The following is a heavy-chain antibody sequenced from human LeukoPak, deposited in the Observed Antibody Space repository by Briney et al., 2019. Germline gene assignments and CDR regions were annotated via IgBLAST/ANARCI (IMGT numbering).Heavy chain of an antibody. CDR3: ARHGFLLLWLGELLSRRGRGSWFDP. Sequence: SETLSLTCTVSGYSISTGYYWDWIRQPPGKGLEWIGTFYHGGSTYYNPSLKSRVTISVDTSKNQFSLKLSSVTAADTAVYYCARHGFLLLWLGELLSRRGRGSWFDPWGQGTLVTVSS. CDR2: FYHGGST. V-gene: IGHV4-38-2*02. D-gene: IGHD3-10*01. J-gene: IGHJ5*02. CDR1: GYSISTGYY.